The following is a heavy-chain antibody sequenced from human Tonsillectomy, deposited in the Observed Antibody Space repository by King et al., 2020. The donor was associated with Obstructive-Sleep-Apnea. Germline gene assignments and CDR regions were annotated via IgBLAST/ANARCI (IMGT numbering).Heavy chain of an antibody. CDR2: IFHSGRT. CDR1: GFSISSGYY. D-gene: IGHD5-24*01. J-gene: IGHJ6*02. CDR3: PREVRGWLQSRIYGMDV. V-gene: IGHV4-38-2*02. Sequence: QLQESGPGLVKPSDTLSLTCTVSGFSISSGYYWGWIRQSPGKGLEWIGSIFHSGRTYYNPSLKSRVTISVDTSQNQLSLELSSVTAADTALYYCPREVRGWLQSRIYGMDVWGQGTTVTVSS.